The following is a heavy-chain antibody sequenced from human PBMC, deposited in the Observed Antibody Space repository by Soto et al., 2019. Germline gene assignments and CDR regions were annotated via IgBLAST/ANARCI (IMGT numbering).Heavy chain of an antibody. J-gene: IGHJ4*02. Sequence: QVQLQESGPGLVKPSGTLSLTCAVSSGSISSSNWWRWVRPPPGKGLEWIGEIYHSGSTNYNPSLKRRVTRSVDKSPNQFSLKLSSVTDADTAVYYGARGLDTAMHYWGQGTLVTVCS. D-gene: IGHD5-18*01. CDR3: ARGLDTAMHY. CDR1: SGSISSSNW. CDR2: IYHSGST. V-gene: IGHV4-4*02.